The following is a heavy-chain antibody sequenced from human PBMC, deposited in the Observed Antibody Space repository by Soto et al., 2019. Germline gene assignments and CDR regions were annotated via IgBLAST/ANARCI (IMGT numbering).Heavy chain of an antibody. D-gene: IGHD3-22*01. CDR2: IYHSGST. Sequence: PSGTLSLTCAVSGGSISSGGYSWSWIRQPPGKGLEWIGYIYHSGSTYYNPSLKSRVTISVDRSKNQFSLKLSSVTAADTDVYYCAGGEYYYDSSGPPTGWFDPSGQGTLLTFSA. J-gene: IGHJ5*02. CDR1: GGSISSGGYS. CDR3: AGGEYYYDSSGPPTGWFDP. V-gene: IGHV4-30-2*01.